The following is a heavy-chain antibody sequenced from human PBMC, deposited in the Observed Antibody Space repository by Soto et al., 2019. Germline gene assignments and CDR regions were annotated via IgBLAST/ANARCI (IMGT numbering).Heavy chain of an antibody. CDR3: ARGHRPTTIFGVVPRYYYGMDV. D-gene: IGHD3-3*01. V-gene: IGHV1-69*13. CDR2: IIPIFGTA. J-gene: IGHJ6*02. CDR1: GGTFSSYA. Sequence: EASVKVSCKASGGTFSSYAISWVRQAPGQELEWMGGIIPIFGTANYAQKFQGRVTITADESTSTAYMELSSLRSEDTAVYYCARGHRPTTIFGVVPRYYYGMDVWGQGTTVTVSS.